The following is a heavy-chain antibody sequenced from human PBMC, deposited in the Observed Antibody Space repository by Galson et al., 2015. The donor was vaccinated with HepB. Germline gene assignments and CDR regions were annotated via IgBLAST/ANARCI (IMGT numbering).Heavy chain of an antibody. V-gene: IGHV5-51*01. J-gene: IGHJ6*02. CDR3: ARCIAVAGTDYYYGMDV. CDR2: IYPGDSDT. D-gene: IGHD6-19*01. CDR1: GDSFTSYW. Sequence: QSGAEVKKPGESLKISCKGSGDSFTSYWIGWVRQMPGKGLEWMGIIYPGDSDTRYSPSFQGQVTISADKSISTAYLQWSSLKASDTAMYYCARCIAVAGTDYYYGMDVWGQGTTVTVSS.